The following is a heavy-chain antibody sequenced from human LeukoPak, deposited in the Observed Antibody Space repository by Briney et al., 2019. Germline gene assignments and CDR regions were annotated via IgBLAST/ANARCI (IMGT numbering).Heavy chain of an antibody. V-gene: IGHV3-15*01. J-gene: IGHJ4*02. Sequence: GGSLRLSCAASGFTFSNAWMSWVRQAPGKGLEWVGRIKSKTGGGTTDYAAPVKGRFTISRDDSKNTLYLQMNSLETEDTAVYYCTTEPYSSGWVDYWGQGTLVTVSS. CDR3: TTEPYSSGWVDY. D-gene: IGHD6-19*01. CDR1: GFTFSNAW. CDR2: IKSKTGGGTT.